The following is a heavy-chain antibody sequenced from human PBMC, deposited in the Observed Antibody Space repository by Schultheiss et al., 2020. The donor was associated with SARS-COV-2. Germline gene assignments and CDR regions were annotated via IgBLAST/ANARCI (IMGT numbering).Heavy chain of an antibody. V-gene: IGHV4-31*03. D-gene: IGHD1-26*01. Sequence: SETLSLTCSVSGGSISSGGYYWMWIRQHPGKGLEYIGYIHYSGSTYYNPSLKSRVTISVDTSKNQFSLKLSSVTAADTAVYYCAREGATKFDYWGQGTLVTVSS. CDR2: IHYSGST. CDR1: GGSISSGGYY. J-gene: IGHJ4*02. CDR3: AREGATKFDY.